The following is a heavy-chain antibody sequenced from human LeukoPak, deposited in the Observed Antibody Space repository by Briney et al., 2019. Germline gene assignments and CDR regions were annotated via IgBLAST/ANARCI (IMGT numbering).Heavy chain of an antibody. CDR3: ARSQHSSGYPYYFDY. CDR2: IYYSGST. CDR1: GGSISSYY. J-gene: IGHJ4*02. V-gene: IGHV4-59*08. D-gene: IGHD3-22*01. Sequence: PSETLSLTGTGSGGSISSYYWSWIRQPPGKGLEWIGYIYYSGSTNYNPSLKSRVTISVDTSKNQFSLKLSSVTAADTAVYYCARSQHSSGYPYYFDYWGQGTLVTVSS.